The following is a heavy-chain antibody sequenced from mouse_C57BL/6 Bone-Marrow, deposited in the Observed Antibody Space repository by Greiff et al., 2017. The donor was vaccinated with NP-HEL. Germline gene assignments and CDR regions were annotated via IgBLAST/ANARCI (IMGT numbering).Heavy chain of an antibody. CDR1: GYTFTSYW. Sequence: QVQLQQSGAELVMPGASVKLSCKASGYTFTSYWMHWVKQRPGQGLEWIGEIDPSDSYTNYNQKFKGKSTLTVDKSSSTAYMQLSSLTSEDSAVYYCAQAPYDYEFAYWGQGTLVTVSA. D-gene: IGHD2-4*01. V-gene: IGHV1-69*01. CDR3: AQAPYDYEFAY. J-gene: IGHJ3*01. CDR2: IDPSDSYT.